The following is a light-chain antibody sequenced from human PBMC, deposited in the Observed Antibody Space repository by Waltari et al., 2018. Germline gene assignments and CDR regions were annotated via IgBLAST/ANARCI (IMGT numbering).Light chain of an antibody. V-gene: IGKV1-9*01. CDR1: QCISSY. J-gene: IGKJ2*03. Sequence: DIQLTQSPSFLSASVGDSVTITCRASQCISSYLAWYQQEPGKATKLLSYAGSILQSGVATRFSGSGSGTGFTLTISSLQPEDVATYYCQQLNSYPPYSFGQGTKLEIK. CDR3: QQLNSYPPYS. CDR2: AGS.